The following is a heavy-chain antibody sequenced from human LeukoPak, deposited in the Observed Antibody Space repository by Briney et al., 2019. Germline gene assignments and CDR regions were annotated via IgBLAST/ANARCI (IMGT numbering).Heavy chain of an antibody. CDR3: AREVLGTASAFEY. CDR2: IKEDGSQK. V-gene: IGHV3-7*03. Sequence: GGSLRLSCAPSGFSFSTYWMSWVRQAPGKGLEWVANIKEDGSQKYYVDSVKGRFTIFRDNAKNSLSLQMNSLRADDTAVYYCAREVLGTASAFEYWGQGTLVTVSS. J-gene: IGHJ4*02. D-gene: IGHD1-1*01. CDR1: GFSFSTYW.